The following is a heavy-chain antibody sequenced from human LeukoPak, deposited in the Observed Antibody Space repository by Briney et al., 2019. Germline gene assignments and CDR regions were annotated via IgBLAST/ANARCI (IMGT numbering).Heavy chain of an antibody. D-gene: IGHD1-1*01. Sequence: GSLRLSCVASGFIVSTNYMSWVRQAPGKGLEWVAVIFRGDGTYHADSVKGRFTISRDASKNTVYLHMNSLTAEDTAFYYCVKEVPVSTIYDWGQGVLVTVSS. CDR3: VKEVPVSTIYD. CDR1: GFIVSTNY. V-gene: IGHV3-66*01. J-gene: IGHJ4*02. CDR2: IFRGDGT.